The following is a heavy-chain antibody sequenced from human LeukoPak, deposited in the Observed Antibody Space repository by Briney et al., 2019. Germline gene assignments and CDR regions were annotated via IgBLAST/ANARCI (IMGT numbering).Heavy chain of an antibody. J-gene: IGHJ4*02. CDR2: IKQDGSEK. CDR1: GFIFSVCW. D-gene: IGHD2-15*01. Sequence: GGSLRLSCEASGFIFSVCWMSWVRRTPGKGLEWVANIKQDGSEKYYVDSVKGRFTISRDNAKNSLYLQMNSLRAEDTAVYYCAKDPYCSGGSCKEVWDYWGQGTLVTVSS. V-gene: IGHV3-7*01. CDR3: AKDPYCSGGSCKEVWDY.